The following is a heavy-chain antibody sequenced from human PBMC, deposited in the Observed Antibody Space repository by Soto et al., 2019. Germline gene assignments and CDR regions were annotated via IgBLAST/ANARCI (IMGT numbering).Heavy chain of an antibody. CDR1: GYTFTSYY. J-gene: IGHJ6*02. V-gene: IGHV1-46*01. D-gene: IGHD2-2*01. CDR2: INPSGGST. CDR3: ARDRSLLPLLLVLVPAASTYYYGMDV. Sequence: QVQLVQSGAEVKKPGASVKVSCKASGYTFTSYYMHWVRQAPGQGLEWMGIINPSGGSTSYAQKFQGRVTMARDTSTSTVYMELSSLRSEDTAVYYCARDRSLLPLLLVLVPAASTYYYGMDVWGQGTTVTVSS.